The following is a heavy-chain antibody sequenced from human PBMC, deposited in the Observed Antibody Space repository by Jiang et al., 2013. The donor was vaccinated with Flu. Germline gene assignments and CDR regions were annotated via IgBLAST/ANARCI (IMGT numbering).Heavy chain of an antibody. CDR1: GGSISSFY. CDR3: ARDGYDSTGYFD. D-gene: IGHD3-22*01. Sequence: SGPGLVKASDTLSLTCIVSGGSISSFYWSWIRQPPGKGLEWIGHIYYNGRTSYNPSLKSRVIISVDTPKKQFYLNLDSVTAADTAVYYCARDGYDSTGYFDWGQGTLVTVSS. J-gene: IGHJ4*02. V-gene: IGHV4-59*01. CDR2: IYYNGRT.